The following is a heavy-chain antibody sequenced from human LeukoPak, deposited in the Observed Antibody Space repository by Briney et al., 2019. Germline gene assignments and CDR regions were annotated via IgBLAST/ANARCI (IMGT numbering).Heavy chain of an antibody. CDR3: AKDSSGYYGWFDP. V-gene: IGHV3-23*01. D-gene: IGHD3-22*01. J-gene: IGHJ5*02. CDR1: GFTSSSYG. CDR2: ISGSGGST. Sequence: GGSLRLSCAASGFTSSSYGMSWVRQAPGKGLEWVSGISGSGGSTNYADSVKGRFTISRDNSKNTLYLQMNSLRAEDTAVYYCAKDSSGYYGWFDPWGQGTLVTVSS.